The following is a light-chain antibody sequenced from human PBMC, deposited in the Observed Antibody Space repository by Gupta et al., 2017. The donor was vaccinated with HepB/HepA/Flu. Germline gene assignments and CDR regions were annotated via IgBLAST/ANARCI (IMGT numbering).Light chain of an antibody. Sequence: TISCTGTSSDVGSYNLVSWYQQHPGKAPKLMIYEVSKRPSGVSNRFSGSKSGNTASLTISGLQAEDEADYYCCSYAGSSTPVVFGGGTKLTVL. CDR3: CSYAGSSTPVV. J-gene: IGLJ2*01. CDR2: EVS. CDR1: SSDVGSYNL. V-gene: IGLV2-23*02.